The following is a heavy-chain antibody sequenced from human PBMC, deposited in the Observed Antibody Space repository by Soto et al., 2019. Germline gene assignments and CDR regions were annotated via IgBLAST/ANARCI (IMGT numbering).Heavy chain of an antibody. CDR1: GGSISSYY. J-gene: IGHJ4*02. D-gene: IGHD4-17*01. V-gene: IGHV4-59*01. CDR3: ARGRTTVGY. Sequence: QVQLQESGPGLVKPSETLSLTCTVSGGSISSYYWSWIRQPPGKGLEWIGYIYYSGSTNYNPSLKSRVTISVDTSKNQFSLKLSSVTAADTAVYYCARGRTTVGYWCQGTLVTVSS. CDR2: IYYSGST.